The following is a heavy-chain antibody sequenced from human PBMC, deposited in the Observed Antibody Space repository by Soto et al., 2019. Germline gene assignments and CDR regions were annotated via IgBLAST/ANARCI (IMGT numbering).Heavy chain of an antibody. Sequence: SETLSLTCTVSGGSISSGGHYWGWIRQPPGKGLEWIGNIYYRGNTYYNPSLRSRVTISVDTSKDQFSLKVTSLTVADTAVYYCARHRDTSSRYLLPDYWGQGILVTVSS. V-gene: IGHV4-39*01. CDR3: ARHRDTSSRYLLPDY. CDR2: IYYRGNT. J-gene: IGHJ4*02. CDR1: GGSISSGGHY. D-gene: IGHD6-13*01.